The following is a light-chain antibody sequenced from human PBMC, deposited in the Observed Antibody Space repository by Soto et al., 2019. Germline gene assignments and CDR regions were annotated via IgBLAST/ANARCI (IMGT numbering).Light chain of an antibody. Sequence: DIQMTQSPSSLSASVGDRVTITCRASQSISSYLNWYQQKPGKAPKLLIYAASRLQSGVPSRFSGSGSGTALSITISRLQPEDFATYSCHQRDSTPLPSGQGTKVEI. V-gene: IGKV1-39*01. CDR1: QSISSY. CDR3: HQRDSTPLP. J-gene: IGKJ1*01. CDR2: AAS.